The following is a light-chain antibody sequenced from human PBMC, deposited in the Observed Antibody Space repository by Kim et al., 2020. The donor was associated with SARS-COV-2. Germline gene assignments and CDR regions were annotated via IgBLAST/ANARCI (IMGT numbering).Light chain of an antibody. CDR2: GAS. Sequence: EIMLTQSPGTLSLSPGERATLSCRASQSVSSVYFGWYQQKAGQAPRLLIHGASNRATGIPERFSGSGSGTDFTLIINRLEPEDFAVYYCQQYGSSPYTFGQGTKLEI. CDR3: QQYGSSPYT. CDR1: QSVSSVY. J-gene: IGKJ2*01. V-gene: IGKV3-20*01.